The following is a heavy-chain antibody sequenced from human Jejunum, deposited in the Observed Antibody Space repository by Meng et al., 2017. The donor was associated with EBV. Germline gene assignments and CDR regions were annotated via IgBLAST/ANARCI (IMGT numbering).Heavy chain of an antibody. D-gene: IGHD6-19*01. CDR3: ARYSSSSGWLDP. CDR2: IYYSGNT. J-gene: IGHJ5*02. Sequence: QGQLQGPGPGLVKSSETLFLTCTVSGGSISNNLYYWGWIRQPPGKGLEWIGTIYYSGNTYYSPSLKSRVTISVDTSKNQFSLQLNSVTAADTAVYYCARYSSSSGWLDPWGQGTLVTVSS. V-gene: IGHV4-39*07. CDR1: GGSISNNLYY.